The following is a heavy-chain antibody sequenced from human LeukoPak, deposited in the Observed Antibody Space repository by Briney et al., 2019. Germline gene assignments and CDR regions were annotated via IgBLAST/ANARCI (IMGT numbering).Heavy chain of an antibody. D-gene: IGHD5-24*01. Sequence: SETLSLTCTVSGVSVSTYYWSWIRQPAGKGLEWIGRIYTSGSTNYNSSLQSRVTMSVDTSKNQFSLKLSSVTAADTAVYYCARGKPRRWLQSFRTCWFDPWGQGTLVTVSS. CDR3: ARGKPRRWLQSFRTCWFDP. V-gene: IGHV4-4*07. J-gene: IGHJ5*02. CDR2: IYTSGST. CDR1: GVSVSTYY.